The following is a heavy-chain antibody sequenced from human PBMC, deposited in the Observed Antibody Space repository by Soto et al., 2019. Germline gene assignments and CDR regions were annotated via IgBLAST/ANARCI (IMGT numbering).Heavy chain of an antibody. CDR1: GYTFTSYA. Sequence: ASVKVSCKASGYTFTSYAMHWVRQAPGQRLEWMGWINAGNGNKKYSQKFQGRVTITRDTSASTAYMELSSLRSEDTVVYYCARDYYDSSGYTFDYWGQGTLVTVSS. D-gene: IGHD3-22*01. V-gene: IGHV1-3*01. J-gene: IGHJ4*02. CDR2: INAGNGNK. CDR3: ARDYYDSSGYTFDY.